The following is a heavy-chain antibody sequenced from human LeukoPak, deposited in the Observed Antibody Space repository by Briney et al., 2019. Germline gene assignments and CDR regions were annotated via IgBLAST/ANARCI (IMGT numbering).Heavy chain of an antibody. D-gene: IGHD4-23*01. Sequence: GGSLRLSCAASGFTFSGTTMHWVRQASGKGLEWVGRIRSKANSYATAFGASVKGRFTISRDDSKNTAYLQMNSLRAEDTAVYYCARDLSHYGGNPRGFDYWGQGTLVTVSS. CDR1: GFTFSGTT. J-gene: IGHJ4*02. CDR2: IRSKANSYAT. CDR3: ARDLSHYGGNPRGFDY. V-gene: IGHV3-73*01.